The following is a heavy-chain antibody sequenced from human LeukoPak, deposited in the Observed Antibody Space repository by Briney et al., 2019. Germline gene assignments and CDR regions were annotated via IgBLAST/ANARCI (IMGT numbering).Heavy chain of an antibody. CDR3: ARVIRGPKDYYFDY. V-gene: IGHV3-13*01. Sequence: GGSLRLSCAASGFTFSSYDMHWVRQATGKGLEWVSAIGTAGDTYYPGSVKGRFIIPRENAKNSLYLQMNSLRAGDTAVYYCARVIRGPKDYYFDYWGQGTLVTVSS. J-gene: IGHJ4*02. D-gene: IGHD3-10*01. CDR1: GFTFSSYD. CDR2: IGTAGDT.